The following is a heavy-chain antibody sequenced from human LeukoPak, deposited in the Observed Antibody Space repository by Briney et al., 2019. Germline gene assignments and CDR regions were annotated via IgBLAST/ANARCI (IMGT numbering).Heavy chain of an antibody. CDR3: ARWTTFDSSGYGY. D-gene: IGHD3-22*01. CDR2: IYYSGST. Sequence: SETLSLTCTVSGGSISSSSYYWGWIRQPPGKGLEWIGSIYYSGSTYYNPSLKSRVTISVDTSKNQFSLKLSSVTAADTAVYYCARWTTFDSSGYGYWGQGTLVTVSS. J-gene: IGHJ4*02. CDR1: GGSISSSSYY. V-gene: IGHV4-39*01.